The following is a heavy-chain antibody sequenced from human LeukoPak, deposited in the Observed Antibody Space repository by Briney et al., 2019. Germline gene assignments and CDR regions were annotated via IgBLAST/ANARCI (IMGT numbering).Heavy chain of an antibody. V-gene: IGHV1-18*01. Sequence: ASVKVSCKASGYSFSNYGISWVRQAPGQGLEWMGWISGYNGNTNYAQKFQGRVTMTTDISTSTAYMELRSLRSDDTAVYYCARDCGYQCLFDYWGQGTLVTVSS. J-gene: IGHJ4*02. CDR1: GYSFSNYG. CDR2: ISGYNGNT. D-gene: IGHD5-12*01. CDR3: ARDCGYQCLFDY.